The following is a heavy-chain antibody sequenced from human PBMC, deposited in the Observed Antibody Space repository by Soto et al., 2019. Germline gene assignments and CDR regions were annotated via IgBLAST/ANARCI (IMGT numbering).Heavy chain of an antibody. CDR2: ISGSGGST. CDR3: AKGFSGYDLNWFDP. J-gene: IGHJ5*02. V-gene: IGHV3-23*01. D-gene: IGHD5-12*01. Sequence: GGSLRLSCAASGFTFSSYAMSWVRQAPGKGLEWVSAISGSGGSTYYADSVKGRFTISRDNSKNTLYLQMDSLRAEDTPVYYCAKGFSGYDLNWFDPWGQGTLVTVSS. CDR1: GFTFSSYA.